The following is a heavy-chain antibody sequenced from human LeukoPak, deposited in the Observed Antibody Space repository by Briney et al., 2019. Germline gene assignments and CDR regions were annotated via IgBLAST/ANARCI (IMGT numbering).Heavy chain of an antibody. V-gene: IGHV4-59*12. D-gene: IGHD3-16*01. CDR2: IYYSGST. J-gene: IGHJ4*02. CDR1: GGSISSYY. Sequence: SETLSLTCTVSGGSISSYYWSWIRQPPGKGLEWIGSIYYSGSTYYNPSLKSRVTISVDTSKNQFSLKLSSVTAADTAVYYCARERGDALRWGQGTLVTVSS. CDR3: ARERGDALR.